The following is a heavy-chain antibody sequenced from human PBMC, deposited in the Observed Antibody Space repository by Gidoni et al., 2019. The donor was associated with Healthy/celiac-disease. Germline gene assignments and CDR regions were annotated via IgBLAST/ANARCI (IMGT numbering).Heavy chain of an antibody. J-gene: IGHJ6*02. V-gene: IGHV1-69*01. CDR2: IIPSFGTA. Sequence: QVQLVQSGAEVKKPGSSVKVSCTASGGTFSSYAISWVRQAPGQGLEWMGGIIPSFGTANYAQKFQGRVTITADESTSTAYMELSSLRSEDTAVYYCASDSCSGGSCDEGRLYYYYYYGMDVWGQGTTVTVSS. CDR1: GGTFSSYA. CDR3: ASDSCSGGSCDEGRLYYYYYYGMDV. D-gene: IGHD2-15*01.